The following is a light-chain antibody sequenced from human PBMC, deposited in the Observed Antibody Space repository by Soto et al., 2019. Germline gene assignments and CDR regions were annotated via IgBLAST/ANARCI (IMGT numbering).Light chain of an antibody. V-gene: IGKV1-8*01. J-gene: IGKJ3*01. CDR1: QGISSY. Sequence: IPVTPVPFPTSSIKRKKINNNLPASQGISSYLAWYQQKPGKAPKLLIYAASTLQSGVPSRFSGSGSGTDFTLTISCLQSEDFATYYCQQYYSYPFTFGPGTKVDIK. CDR2: AAS. CDR3: QQYYSYPFT.